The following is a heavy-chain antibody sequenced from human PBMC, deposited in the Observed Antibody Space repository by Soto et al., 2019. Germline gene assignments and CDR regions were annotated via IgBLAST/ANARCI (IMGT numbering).Heavy chain of an antibody. CDR1: GGTFSSYT. CDR3: ARDSPMVRGVKD. J-gene: IGHJ4*02. V-gene: IGHV1-69*04. Sequence: SVKVSCKASGGTFSSYTISWVRQAPGQGLEWMGRIIPILGIANYAQKFQGRVTITADKSTSTAYMELSSLRSEDTAVYYCARDSPMVRGVKDWGQGTLVTVSS. CDR2: IIPILGIA. D-gene: IGHD3-10*01.